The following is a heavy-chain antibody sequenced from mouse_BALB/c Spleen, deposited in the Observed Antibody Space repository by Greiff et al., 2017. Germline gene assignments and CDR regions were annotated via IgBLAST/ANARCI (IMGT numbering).Heavy chain of an antibody. CDR2: IRSKSNNYAT. CDR1: GFTFTTYA. CDR3: VRPYCGSSYYAMDY. J-gene: IGHJ4*01. D-gene: IGHD1-1*01. V-gene: IGHV10-1*02. Sequence: EVKLMESGGGLVQPKGSLKLSCAASGFTFTTYAMNWVRQTPGKGLEWVARIRSKSNNYATYYADSVKDRFTISRDDSQSMLYLQMNNLKTADTAMYYCVRPYCGSSYYAMDYWGQGTSVTVSS.